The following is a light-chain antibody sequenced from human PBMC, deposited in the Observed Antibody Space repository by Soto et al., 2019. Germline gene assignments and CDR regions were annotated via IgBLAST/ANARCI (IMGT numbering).Light chain of an antibody. CDR2: GAS. V-gene: IGKV3-20*01. J-gene: IGKJ4*01. CDR3: QQCGSSPPVT. Sequence: IVLTQSPGTLSLSQGERATLPCRASQSVSSTYLAWYQQKPGQAPRLLIYGASSRATGIPDRFSGSGSGTDFTLTISRLEPEDFAVYYCQQCGSSPPVTFGGGTKVDI. CDR1: QSVSSTY.